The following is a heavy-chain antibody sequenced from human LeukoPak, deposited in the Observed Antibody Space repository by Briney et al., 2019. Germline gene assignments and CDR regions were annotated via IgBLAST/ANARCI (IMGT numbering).Heavy chain of an antibody. Sequence: GGSLRLSRAASGFTFSRDWMHWVRQAPGKGLEWVSAISGSGGSTYCADSVKGRFTISRDNSKNTLYLQMNSLRAEDTAVYYCAKAGEWELLKGYFDYWGQGTLVTVSS. V-gene: IGHV3-23*01. CDR1: GFTFSRDW. CDR3: AKAGEWELLKGYFDY. CDR2: ISGSGGST. J-gene: IGHJ4*02. D-gene: IGHD1-26*01.